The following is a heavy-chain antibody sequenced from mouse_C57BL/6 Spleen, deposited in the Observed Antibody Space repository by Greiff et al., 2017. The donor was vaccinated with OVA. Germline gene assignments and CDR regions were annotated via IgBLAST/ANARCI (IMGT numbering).Heavy chain of an antibody. CDR2: ISSGGSYT. V-gene: IGHV5-6*01. J-gene: IGHJ2*01. D-gene: IGHD3-3*01. Sequence: EVHLVESGADLVKPGGSLKLSCAASGFTFTSYGMSWVRQTPDKRLEWVATISSGGSYTDYPDSVKGRFTISRENAKNTLYLQMSSLKSEDTAMYYCARHERDEGYFDYWGQGTTLTVS. CDR3: ARHERDEGYFDY. CDR1: GFTFTSYG.